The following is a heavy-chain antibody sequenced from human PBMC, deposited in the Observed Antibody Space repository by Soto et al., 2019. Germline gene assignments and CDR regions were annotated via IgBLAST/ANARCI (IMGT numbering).Heavy chain of an antibody. CDR1: GFTFSSYA. J-gene: IGHJ4*02. V-gene: IGHV3-23*01. D-gene: IGHD2-8*01. CDR3: AKDAPKGVLMVYAIPAH. Sequence: GSLRLSCAASGFTFSSYAMSWVRQAPGKGLEWVSAISGSGGSTYYADSVKGRFTISRDNSKNTLYLQMNSLRAEDTAVYYCAKDAPKGVLMVYAIPAHWGQGTLVTVSS. CDR2: ISGSGGST.